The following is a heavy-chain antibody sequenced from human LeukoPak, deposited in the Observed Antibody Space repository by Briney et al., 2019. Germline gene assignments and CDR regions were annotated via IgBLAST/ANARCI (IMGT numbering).Heavy chain of an antibody. CDR1: GFTFSSYG. CDR3: AKGKGSSWIFDY. D-gene: IGHD6-13*01. Sequence: GGSLRLSCAASGFTFSSYGMHWVRQAPGKGLQWVAFIWYNGSNKYYADSVKGRFTISRDNSENTLYLQMNSLRAEDTAMYYCAKGKGSSWIFDYWGQGTLVTVSS. CDR2: IWYNGSNK. J-gene: IGHJ4*02. V-gene: IGHV3-30*02.